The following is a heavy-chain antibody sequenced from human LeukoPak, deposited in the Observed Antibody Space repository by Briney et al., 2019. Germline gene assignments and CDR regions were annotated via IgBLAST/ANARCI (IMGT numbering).Heavy chain of an antibody. J-gene: IGHJ1*01. D-gene: IGHD2-15*01. CDR1: GFTFSSYG. Sequence: PGGSLRLSCAASGFTFSSYGMHWVRQAPGKGLEWVAVIWYDGSNKYYADSVKGRFTISRDNSKNTLYLQMSSLRAEDTAVYYCAKDQKGPPDLTPEYFQHWGQGTLVTVSS. CDR2: IWYDGSNK. CDR3: AKDQKGPPDLTPEYFQH. V-gene: IGHV3-33*06.